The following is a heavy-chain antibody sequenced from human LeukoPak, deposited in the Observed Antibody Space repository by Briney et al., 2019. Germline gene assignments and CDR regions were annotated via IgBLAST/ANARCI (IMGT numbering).Heavy chain of an antibody. CDR3: ARGNFVVRLWHRGIDY. CDR1: GGSISSSSYY. Sequence: SETLSLTCTVSGGSISSSSYYWGWIRQPPGKGLEWIGSINYSGSTNYNPSLKSRVTISVDTSKNQFSLKLSSVTAADTAVYYCARGNFVVRLWHRGIDYWGQGTLVTVSS. D-gene: IGHD2-2*01. CDR2: INYSGST. V-gene: IGHV4-39*07. J-gene: IGHJ4*02.